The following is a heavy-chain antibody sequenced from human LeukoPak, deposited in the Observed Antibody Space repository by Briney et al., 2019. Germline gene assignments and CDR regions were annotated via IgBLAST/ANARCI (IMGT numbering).Heavy chain of an antibody. CDR1: GGSINSYY. J-gene: IGHJ6*02. CDR3: ARRNCSGGSCHQSGNYYGLDV. D-gene: IGHD2-15*01. V-gene: IGHV4-59*08. CDR2: IYSTGSI. Sequence: SETLSLTCTVSGGSINSYYWYWIRQSPGKGLDWIGYIYSTGSINYNPSLKSRVTISVDTSKNQFSLQLSSVTAADTAVYYCARRNCSGGSCHQSGNYYGLDVWGQGTTVTVSS.